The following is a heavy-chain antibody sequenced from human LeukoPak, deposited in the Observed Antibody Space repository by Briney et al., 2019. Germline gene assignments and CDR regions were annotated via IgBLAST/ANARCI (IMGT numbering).Heavy chain of an antibody. CDR2: IYSGGST. D-gene: IGHD6-13*01. CDR1: GFTVSSNY. Sequence: GGSLRLSCAASGFTVSSNYMSWVRQAPGKGLEWVSVIYSGGSTYYADSVKGRFTISRDNSKNTPYLQMNSLRAEDTAVYYCAREFMVAAADDWGKGTLVTVSS. CDR3: AREFMVAAADD. V-gene: IGHV3-53*01. J-gene: IGHJ4*02.